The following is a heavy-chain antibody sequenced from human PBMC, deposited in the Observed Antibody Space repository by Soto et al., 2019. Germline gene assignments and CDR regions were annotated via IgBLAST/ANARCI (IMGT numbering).Heavy chain of an antibody. V-gene: IGHV6-1*01. CDR2: TYYRSKWYN. CDR3: ARADIMYSSSWVFDF. D-gene: IGHD6-13*01. J-gene: IGHJ4*02. CDR1: GDRVSSNSAA. Sequence: LQTLSLTCAISGDRVSSNSAAWNWIRQSPSRGLEWLGRTYYRSKWYNDYAVSVKSRITINPDTSKNQFSLQLNSVTPEDTAVYYCARADIMYSSSWVFDFWGQGTLVTVSS.